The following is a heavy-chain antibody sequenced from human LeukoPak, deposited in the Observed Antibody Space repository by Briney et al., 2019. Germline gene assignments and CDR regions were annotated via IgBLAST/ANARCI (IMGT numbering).Heavy chain of an antibody. D-gene: IGHD4-17*01. Sequence: GGSLRLSCAASGLTFSSHWMHWVRQATGKGLEWVSAIGTAGDTYYPGSVKGRFTISRENAKNSLYLQMNSLRAEDTAVYYCARAPDGAPDYWGQGTLVTVSS. V-gene: IGHV3-13*01. CDR1: GLTFSSHW. J-gene: IGHJ4*02. CDR2: IGTAGDT. CDR3: ARAPDGAPDY.